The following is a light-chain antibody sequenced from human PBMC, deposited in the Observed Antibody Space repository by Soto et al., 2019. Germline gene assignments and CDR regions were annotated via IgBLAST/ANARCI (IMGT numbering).Light chain of an antibody. CDR1: SSDVGGYNY. CDR2: EVS. J-gene: IGLJ2*01. Sequence: QSALTQPPSASGSPGQSVTISCTGTSSDVGGYNYVSWYQQHPGKAPKLMIYEVSKRPSGVPDRFSGSKSGNTASLTVSGLQAEDEADYYCSSYAASNNLGVFGGGNKLTVL. CDR3: SSYAASNNLGV. V-gene: IGLV2-8*01.